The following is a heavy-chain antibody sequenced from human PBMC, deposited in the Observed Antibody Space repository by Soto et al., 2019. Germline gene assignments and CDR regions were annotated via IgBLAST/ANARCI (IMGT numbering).Heavy chain of an antibody. CDR2: VTYSGANT. J-gene: IGHJ4*02. Sequence: EVQLLESGGGLVQPGGSLRLSCAASGFTFGSYAMSWVRQAPGKGLEWVSLVTYSGANTYYAGSVTGRFTISRDNSRNTLYLQMSSLRGEDTAVYYCATPSLSTGGYSSFDSWGRGTLVTVSS. CDR1: GFTFGSYA. CDR3: ATPSLSTGGYSSFDS. D-gene: IGHD1-26*01. V-gene: IGHV3-23*01.